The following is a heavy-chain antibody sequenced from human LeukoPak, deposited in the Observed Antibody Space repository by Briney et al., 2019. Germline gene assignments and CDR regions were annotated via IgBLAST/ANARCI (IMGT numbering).Heavy chain of an antibody. CDR1: GFTVSSNY. J-gene: IGHJ6*02. D-gene: IGHD5-18*01. Sequence: GGSLRLSCAASGFTVSSNYMSWVRQAPGKGLEWVSVIYSGGSTYYADSVKGRFTISRDNSKNTLYLQMNSLRAEDTAVYYCARDRGTAYYYYGMDVWGQGTTVTVSS. V-gene: IGHV3-66*01. CDR2: IYSGGST. CDR3: ARDRGTAYYYYGMDV.